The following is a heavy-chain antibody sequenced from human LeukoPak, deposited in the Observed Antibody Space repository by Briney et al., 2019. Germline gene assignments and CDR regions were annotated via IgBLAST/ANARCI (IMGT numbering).Heavy chain of an antibody. D-gene: IGHD6-13*01. CDR3: ASARPARAAAARRWFDP. CDR2: INHSGST. V-gene: IGHV4-38-2*02. Sequence: SETLSLTCTVSGYSISSGYYWSWIRQPPGKGLEWIGEINHSGSTNYNPSLKSRVTISVDTSKNQFSLKLSSVTAADTAVYYCASARPARAAAARRWFDPWGQGTLVTVSS. J-gene: IGHJ5*02. CDR1: GYSISSGYY.